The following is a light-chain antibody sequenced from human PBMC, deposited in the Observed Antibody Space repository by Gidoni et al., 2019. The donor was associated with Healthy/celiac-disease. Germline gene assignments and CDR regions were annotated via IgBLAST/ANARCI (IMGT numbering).Light chain of an antibody. CDR3: QQYYSYPQ. Sequence: AIRMTQSPSSFSASTGDRVTITCRASQGISSYLAWYQQKPGKAPKLLIYAASTLQSGVPSRFSGSGSGTDFTLTISCLQSEDFATYYCQQYYSYPQFGQGTKVE. CDR2: AAS. V-gene: IGKV1-8*01. CDR1: QGISSY. J-gene: IGKJ1*01.